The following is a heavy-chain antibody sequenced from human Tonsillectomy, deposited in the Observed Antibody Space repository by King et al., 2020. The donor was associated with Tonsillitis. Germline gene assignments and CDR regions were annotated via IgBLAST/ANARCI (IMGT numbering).Heavy chain of an antibody. V-gene: IGHV4-39*01. CDR1: GGSISSRDYY. CDR3: ATSHINSVEHAFDI. CDR2: VYYSGST. Sequence: QLQESGPGLVKPSETLSLTCTVSGGSISSRDYYWGWIRQPPGKGLEWIGSVYYSGSTYYIPSLKSRITISVDTSKRRFSLPLTSVTAADTAVYYCATSHINSVEHAFDIWGPGTLVTVSS. D-gene: IGHD2-21*01. J-gene: IGHJ3*02.